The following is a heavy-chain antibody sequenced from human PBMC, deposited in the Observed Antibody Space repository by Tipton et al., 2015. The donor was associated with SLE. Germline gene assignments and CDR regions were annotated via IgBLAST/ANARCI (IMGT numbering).Heavy chain of an antibody. D-gene: IGHD3-3*01. V-gene: IGHV3-30-3*01. Sequence: RSLRLSCAASGLTFSRYAMHWVRQAPGKGLEWVAVISYDGSNKYNADSVKGRFTISRDNSKNTLYLQINSLRAEDTAVYYCATGFWSFGAFDIWGQGTMVTVSS. CDR2: ISYDGSNK. CDR3: ATGFWSFGAFDI. CDR1: GLTFSRYA. J-gene: IGHJ3*02.